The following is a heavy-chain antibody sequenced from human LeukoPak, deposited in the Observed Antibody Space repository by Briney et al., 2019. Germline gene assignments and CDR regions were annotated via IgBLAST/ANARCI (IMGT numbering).Heavy chain of an antibody. J-gene: IGHJ4*02. D-gene: IGHD3-10*01. CDR2: IYWDDDK. CDR3: AHSGMVRGVVYFDY. V-gene: IGHV2-5*02. Sequence: SGATLVKPTQTLTLTCTFFGFSLSTSGGGVGWIRQPPGKALEWLALIYWDDDKRYSPSLKSRLTITKDTSKNQVVLTMTNMDPVDTATYYCAHSGMVRGVVYFDYWGQGTLVTVSS. CDR1: GFSLSTSGGG.